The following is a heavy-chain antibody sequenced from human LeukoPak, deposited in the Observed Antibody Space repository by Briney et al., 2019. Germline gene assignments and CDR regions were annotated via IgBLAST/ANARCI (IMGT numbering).Heavy chain of an antibody. CDR2: ITSTSSAI. Sequence: GGSLRLSCAASGFIFSTYSMNWVRQTPGKGLEWVAYITSTSSAIYHADSVKGRFTISRDNDKNSLYLQMNSLRPEDTAVYYCGAHYQYYYYYMDVWGKGTTVTISS. CDR1: GFIFSTYS. J-gene: IGHJ6*03. D-gene: IGHD1-26*01. V-gene: IGHV3-48*01. CDR3: GAHYQYYYYYMDV.